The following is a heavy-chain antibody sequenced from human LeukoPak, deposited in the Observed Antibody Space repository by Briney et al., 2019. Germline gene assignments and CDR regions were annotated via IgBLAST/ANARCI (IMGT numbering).Heavy chain of an antibody. V-gene: IGHV4-4*07. CDR2: IYTSGST. CDR3: AREVGDYGYYYYYMDV. J-gene: IGHJ6*03. CDR1: GGSISSYY. D-gene: IGHD4-17*01. Sequence: SETLSLTCTVSGGSISSYYWSWLRQPAGKGLEWIGRIYTSGSTNYNPSLKSRVTMSVDTSKNQFSLKLSSVTAADTAVYYCAREVGDYGYYYYYMDVWGKGTTVTVSS.